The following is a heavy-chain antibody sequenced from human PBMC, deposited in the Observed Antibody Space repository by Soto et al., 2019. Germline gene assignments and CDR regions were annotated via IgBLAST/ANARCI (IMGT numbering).Heavy chain of an antibody. CDR2: ISGSGGRT. Sequence: GGSLRLSCAASGFTFSSYAMSWVRRAPGKGLEWVSAISGSGGRTYYADSVKGRFTISRDNSKNTLYMQMNSLRAEETAVYYCAKDPEGIAAAPWDYYYGMDVWGQGTTVTVSS. V-gene: IGHV3-23*01. CDR1: GFTFSSYA. D-gene: IGHD6-13*01. CDR3: AKDPEGIAAAPWDYYYGMDV. J-gene: IGHJ6*02.